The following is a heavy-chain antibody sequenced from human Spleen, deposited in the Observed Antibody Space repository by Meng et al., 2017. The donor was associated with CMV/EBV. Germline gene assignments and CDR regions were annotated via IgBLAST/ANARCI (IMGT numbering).Heavy chain of an antibody. V-gene: IGHV4-34*01. D-gene: IGHD6-6*01. J-gene: IGHJ5*02. CDR3: VRVGSTSSLFDWKGFDP. CDR1: GGSFSGYY. CDR2: INHRGIT. Sequence: YGGSFSGYYWNWIRQPPGKGLEWIGEINHRGITNYNPSLKSRVTISVDTSKNQFSLKLSSVTAADTAVYYCVRVGSTSSLFDWKGFDPWGQGTLVTVSS.